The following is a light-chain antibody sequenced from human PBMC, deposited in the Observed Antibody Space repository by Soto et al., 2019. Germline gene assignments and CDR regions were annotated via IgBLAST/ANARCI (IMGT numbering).Light chain of an antibody. CDR1: SNDVGGYMY. CDR3: ASYSSSGTLI. J-gene: IGLJ2*01. V-gene: IGLV2-14*03. CDR2: DVT. Sequence: QSALTQPASVSGSPGQSITISCAGSSNDVGGYMYVSWYQRHPGKAPQLMIYDVTVRPSGVSNRFSGSKSGNTASLTISGLQAEDESVYFCASYSSSGTLIFGGGTKLTVL.